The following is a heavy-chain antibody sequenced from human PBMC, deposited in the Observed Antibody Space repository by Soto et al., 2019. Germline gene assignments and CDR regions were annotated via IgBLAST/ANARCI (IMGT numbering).Heavy chain of an antibody. Sequence: QVQLVQSGAEVKEPGDSVRVSCEASGYTFTAYYIHWGRQAPGQGLEWMGWINPKFGDSAYAQDFQGRVSMTRDMSISPVYMELSRLTSDGTAIYYCARNMDYYYGPGSGNGHGFWGQGTTVTVFS. CDR3: ARNMDYYYGPGSGNGHGF. D-gene: IGHD3-10*01. J-gene: IGHJ6*02. CDR1: GYTFTAYY. CDR2: INPKFGDS. V-gene: IGHV1-2*02.